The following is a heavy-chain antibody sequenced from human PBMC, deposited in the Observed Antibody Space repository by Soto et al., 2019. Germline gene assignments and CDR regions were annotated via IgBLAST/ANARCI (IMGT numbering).Heavy chain of an antibody. CDR3: ARLYCSSTSCYHGMDV. V-gene: IGHV1-69*13. D-gene: IGHD2-2*01. CDR2: IIPIFGTA. J-gene: IGHJ6*02. CDR1: GGTFSSYA. Sequence: SVKVSCKASGGTFSSYAISWVRQAPGQGLEWMGGIIPIFGTANYAQKFQGRVTITADESTSTAYMGLSSLRSEDTAVYYCARLYCSSTSCYHGMDVWGQGATVTVSS.